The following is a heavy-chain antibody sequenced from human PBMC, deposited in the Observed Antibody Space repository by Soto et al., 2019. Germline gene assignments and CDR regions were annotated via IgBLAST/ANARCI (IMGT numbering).Heavy chain of an antibody. CDR3: ARSYGDYSPGGYYYYGMDV. CDR1: GGSISSGVYS. CDR2: IYHSGST. Sequence: PSETLSLTCAVSGGSISSGVYSWSWIRQPPGKGLEWIGYIYHSGSTYYNPSLKSRVTISVDRSKNQFSLKLSSVTAADTAVYYCARSYGDYSPGGYYYYGMDVWGQGTTVTVSS. D-gene: IGHD4-17*01. J-gene: IGHJ6*02. V-gene: IGHV4-30-2*01.